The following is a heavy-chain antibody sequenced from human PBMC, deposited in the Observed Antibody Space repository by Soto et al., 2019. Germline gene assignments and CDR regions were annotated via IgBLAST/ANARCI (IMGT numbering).Heavy chain of an antibody. J-gene: IGHJ4*02. V-gene: IGHV3-48*02. CDR1: GFTFSSYN. CDR2: ISSSSGTI. D-gene: IGHD5-18*01. Sequence: EVQLVESGGGLVQPGGSLRLSCSASGFTFSSYNMNWVRQAPGKGLEWVSYISSSSGTIYYADSVKGRFTISRDNAKNSLYLQMNSQRDEDTAVYYCARPRGYSYVLPDYWGQGTLVTVSS. CDR3: ARPRGYSYVLPDY.